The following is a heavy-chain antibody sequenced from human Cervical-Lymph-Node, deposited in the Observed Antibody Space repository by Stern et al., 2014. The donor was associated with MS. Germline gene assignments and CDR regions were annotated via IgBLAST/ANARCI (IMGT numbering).Heavy chain of an antibody. V-gene: IGHV1-24*01. CDR2: FDPEDGEA. Sequence: VQLVQSGAEVKKPGASVKVSCKVSGYTLTELSMHWVRQAPGKGLEWMGGFDPEDGEAIYAQKFQGRVTMTEDTSTDTAYMELSSLRSEDTAVYYCATIRARGYDSSGYYEGYFDYWGQGTLVTVSS. CDR1: GYTLTELS. CDR3: ATIRARGYDSSGYYEGYFDY. D-gene: IGHD3-22*01. J-gene: IGHJ4*02.